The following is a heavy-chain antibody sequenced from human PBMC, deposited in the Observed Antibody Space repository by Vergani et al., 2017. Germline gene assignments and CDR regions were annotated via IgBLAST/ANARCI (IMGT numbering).Heavy chain of an antibody. CDR3: ARVLDTAMVDY. J-gene: IGHJ4*02. V-gene: IGHV3-7*04. Sequence: EVHLVESGGGLVQPGGSLRLSCAASGLTFSNDWMSWVRQAPGKGLEWVANINQDGSEKYYVDSVKGRFTISRDNAKNSLYLQMNSLRAEDTAVYYCARVLDTAMVDYWGQGTLVTVSS. CDR2: INQDGSEK. D-gene: IGHD5-18*01. CDR1: GLTFSNDW.